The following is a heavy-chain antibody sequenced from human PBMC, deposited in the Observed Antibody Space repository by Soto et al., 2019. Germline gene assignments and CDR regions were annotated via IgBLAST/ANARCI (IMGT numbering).Heavy chain of an antibody. CDR2: INPSFGSA. CDR1: GYTFTSYY. D-gene: IGHD3-22*01. J-gene: IGHJ3*02. Sequence: ASVKVSCKASGYTFTSYYMHWVRQAPGQGLEWMGIINPSFGSASYAQKFQGRVTITADKSTSTAYMELSSLRSEDTAVYYCARDRANGYLGDAFDIWGQGTMVTVSS. CDR3: ARDRANGYLGDAFDI. V-gene: IGHV1-46*01.